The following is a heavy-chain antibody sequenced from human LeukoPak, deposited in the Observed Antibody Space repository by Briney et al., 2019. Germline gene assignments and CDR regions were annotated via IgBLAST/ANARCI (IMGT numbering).Heavy chain of an antibody. CDR1: GGTFSSYA. CDR2: IIPIFGTA. D-gene: IGHD3/OR15-3a*01. J-gene: IGHJ6*03. CDR3: ARGGGFDFWADYYYYMDV. V-gene: IGHV1-69*05. Sequence: ASVEVSCKASGGTFSSYAISWVRQAPGQGLEWMGGIIPIFGTANYAQKFQGRVTITTDEPTSTAYMELSSLRSEDTAVYYCARGGGFDFWADYYYYMDVWGKGTTVTVSS.